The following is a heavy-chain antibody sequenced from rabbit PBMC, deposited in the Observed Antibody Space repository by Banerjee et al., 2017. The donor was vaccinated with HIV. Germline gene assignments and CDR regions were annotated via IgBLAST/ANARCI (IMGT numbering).Heavy chain of an antibody. CDR3: ARSSAGYGQFNL. CDR2: IVAGSSGTT. V-gene: IGHV1S45*01. D-gene: IGHD1-1*01. J-gene: IGHJ4*01. CDR1: GFTLSSSDY. Sequence: QEQLVESGGGLVQPEGSLTLTCKASGFTLSSSDYMCWVRQAPGKGLEWIGCIVAGSSGTTYYASWAKGRFTISKTSSTTVTLQVTSLTAADTATYFCARSSAGYGQFNLWGPGTLVTVS.